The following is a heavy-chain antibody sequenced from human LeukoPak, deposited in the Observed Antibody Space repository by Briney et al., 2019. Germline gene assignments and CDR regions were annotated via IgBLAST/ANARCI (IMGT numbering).Heavy chain of an antibody. CDR2: IYYSGST. J-gene: IGHJ3*02. CDR1: GGSISSYY. Sequence: SETLSLTCTVSGGSISSYYWSWIRQPPGKGLEWIGYIYYSGSTNYNPSLKSRVTISVDTSKNQFSLKLSSVTAADTAVYYCARGSNNWNDDTFDIWGQGTMVTVSS. D-gene: IGHD1-20*01. V-gene: IGHV4-59*12. CDR3: ARGSNNWNDDTFDI.